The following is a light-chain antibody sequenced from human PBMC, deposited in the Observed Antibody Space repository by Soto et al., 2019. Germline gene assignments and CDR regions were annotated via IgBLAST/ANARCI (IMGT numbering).Light chain of an antibody. V-gene: IGKV3-20*01. J-gene: IGKJ4*01. CDR2: GAS. Sequence: EIVLTQSPATLSLSPGERATLSCRASESVSSTYLGRYQQKPGQAPTLLIYGASSRATGMPDRFSGGGSGTDFTLTISTLETEDLAVYYCQQYGSSPLTFGGGTKVEIK. CDR1: ESVSSTY. CDR3: QQYGSSPLT.